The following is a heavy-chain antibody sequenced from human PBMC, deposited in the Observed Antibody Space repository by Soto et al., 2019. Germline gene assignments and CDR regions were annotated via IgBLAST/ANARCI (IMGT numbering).Heavy chain of an antibody. V-gene: IGHV4-4*02. D-gene: IGHD3-10*01. CDR3: ARGMYYYGSGLNYYGMDV. J-gene: IGHJ6*02. Sequence: SETLSLTCAVSSGSISSSNWWSWVRQPPGKGLEWIGEINHSGSTNYNPSLKSRVTISVDTSKNQFSLKLSSVTAADTAVYYCARGMYYYGSGLNYYGMDVWGQGTTVTVSS. CDR2: INHSGST. CDR1: SGSISSSNW.